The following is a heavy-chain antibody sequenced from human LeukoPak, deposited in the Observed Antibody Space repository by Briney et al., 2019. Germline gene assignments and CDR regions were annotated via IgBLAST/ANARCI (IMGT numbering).Heavy chain of an antibody. V-gene: IGHV3-23*01. D-gene: IGHD3-22*01. CDR2: ISYDGNNA. Sequence: PGGSLRLSCVASGFTFRGSAMSWVRQAPGKGLDWVSLISYDGNNAYYADSVRGRFTISRDNSKDTLYLQMNSLTAGDTAVYYCGRARNNYDSSGFSALDYWGQGTLVTVSS. CDR1: GFTFRGSA. CDR3: GRARNNYDSSGFSALDY. J-gene: IGHJ4*02.